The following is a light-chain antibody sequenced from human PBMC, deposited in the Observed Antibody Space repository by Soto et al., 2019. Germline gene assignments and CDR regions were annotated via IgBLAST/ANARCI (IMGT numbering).Light chain of an antibody. CDR3: SSYTSSGTQV. CDR1: SSDVGVYKY. J-gene: IGLJ1*01. V-gene: IGLV2-14*01. Sequence: QSALTQPASVSGSPGQSITISCTGTSSDVGVYKYVSWYQQHPGKAPKLMIYDVSNRPSGVSNRFSGSKSGNTASLTISGLQAEDEADYYCSSYTSSGTQVFGTGTKVTVL. CDR2: DVS.